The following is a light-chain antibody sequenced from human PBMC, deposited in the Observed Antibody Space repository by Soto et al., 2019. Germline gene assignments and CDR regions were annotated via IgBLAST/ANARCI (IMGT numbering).Light chain of an antibody. Sequence: QSALTQPASVSGSPGQSITISCTGTSSDIGAYNHVSWYQHHPGKAPKLIIYDVSNRPSGVSDRFSGSRSGDAASLTVSGLQAEDEADYYCSSYAGGIKWVFGGGTKLTVL. V-gene: IGLV2-14*01. CDR3: SSYAGGIKWV. CDR2: DVS. CDR1: SSDIGAYNH. J-gene: IGLJ3*02.